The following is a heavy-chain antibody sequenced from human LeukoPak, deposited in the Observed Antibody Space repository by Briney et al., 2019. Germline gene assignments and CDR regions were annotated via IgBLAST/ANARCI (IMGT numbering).Heavy chain of an antibody. J-gene: IGHJ4*02. CDR3: AKEGQQWPVLFDY. Sequence: GGSLRLSCAPSGLPLSRYAMRGAPQAPGKGLEWVTAICCWGGSPYYADSVKGRFSISRDNYKTTLYLQMNSKRAEDTAVYYYAKEGQQWPVLFDYWGQGTLVTVSS. D-gene: IGHD6-19*01. CDR1: GLPLSRYA. V-gene: IGHV3-23*01. CDR2: ICCWGGSP.